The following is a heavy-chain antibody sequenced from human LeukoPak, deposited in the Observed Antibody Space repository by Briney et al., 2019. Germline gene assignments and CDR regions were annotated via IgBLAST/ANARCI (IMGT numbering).Heavy chain of an antibody. CDR2: IYYDGST. Sequence: PSETLSLTCTVSGGAISTYHWSWIRQPPGKGLEWIGYIYYDGSTNYSPSLKSRVTISVDTSKNQFSLKLSSVTAADTAVYYCARGGGVTYYHSTGYLWYFDYWGQGTLVTVSS. V-gene: IGHV4-59*01. D-gene: IGHD3-22*01. CDR3: ARGGGVTYYHSTGYLWYFDY. CDR1: GGAISTYH. J-gene: IGHJ4*02.